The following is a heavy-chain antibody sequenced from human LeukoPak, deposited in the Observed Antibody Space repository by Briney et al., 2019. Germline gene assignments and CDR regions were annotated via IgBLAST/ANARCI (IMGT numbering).Heavy chain of an antibody. D-gene: IGHD5-24*01. J-gene: IGHJ4*02. CDR3: ARAGSNWEHDY. Sequence: AGGSLRLSCAASGFIFSTYSMNWVRQAPGKGLEWVSSISSSSSYIYYADSVKGRFTISRDNAKNTLYLQMNSLRAEDTAVYYCARAGSNWEHDYWGQGTLVTVSS. V-gene: IGHV3-21*01. CDR2: ISSSSSYI. CDR1: GFIFSTYS.